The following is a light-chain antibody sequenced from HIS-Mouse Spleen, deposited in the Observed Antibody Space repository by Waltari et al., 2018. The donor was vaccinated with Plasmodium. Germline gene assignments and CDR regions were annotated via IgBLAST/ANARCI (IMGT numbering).Light chain of an antibody. Sequence: EIVMTQSPATLSVSPGERATLSCSASQSVSSNLAWYQQKPGQAPRPLIYGASTRATGIPARFSGSGSGTEFTLTISSMQSEDFAVYYCQQYNNWPRGTFGQGTKVEIK. V-gene: IGKV3-15*01. CDR1: QSVSSN. CDR2: GAS. CDR3: QQYNNWPRGT. J-gene: IGKJ1*01.